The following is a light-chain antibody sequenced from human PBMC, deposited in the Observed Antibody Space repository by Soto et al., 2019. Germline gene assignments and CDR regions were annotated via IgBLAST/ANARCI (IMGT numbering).Light chain of an antibody. Sequence: DIQMTQSPSSLSASVGGRFTITCQASQDISNYLNWYQQIPGKPPRLLINAASSLQSGVPSRFSGSGSGTDFTLTISSLQPEDFATYYCQHSYSTLWTFGQGTKVDIK. CDR2: AAS. J-gene: IGKJ1*01. CDR3: QHSYSTLWT. V-gene: IGKV1-39*01. CDR1: QDISNY.